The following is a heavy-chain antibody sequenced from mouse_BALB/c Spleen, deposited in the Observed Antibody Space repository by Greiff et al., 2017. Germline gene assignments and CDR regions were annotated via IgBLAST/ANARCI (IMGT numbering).Heavy chain of an antibody. Sequence: EVKVVESGGGLVKPGGSLKLSCAASGFTFSSYAMSWVRQSPEKRLEWVAEISSGGSYTYYPDTVTGRFTISRDNAKNTLYLEMSSLRSEDTAMYYCARTDLTRAMDYWGQGTSVTVSS. D-gene: IGHD3-3*01. J-gene: IGHJ4*01. V-gene: IGHV5-9-4*01. CDR2: ISSGGSYT. CDR1: GFTFSSYA. CDR3: ARTDLTRAMDY.